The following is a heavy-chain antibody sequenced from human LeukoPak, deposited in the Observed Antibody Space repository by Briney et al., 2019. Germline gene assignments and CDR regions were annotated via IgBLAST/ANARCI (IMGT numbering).Heavy chain of an antibody. Sequence: GGSLRLSCAASGFTFSSYAMSWVRQAPGKGLEWVSVIYSGGSTYYADSVKGRFTISRHNSKNTLYLQMNSLRAEDTAVYYCARSVEWLLIDYWGQGTLVTVSS. CDR3: ARSVEWLLIDY. J-gene: IGHJ4*02. D-gene: IGHD3-3*01. CDR2: IYSGGST. CDR1: GFTFSSYA. V-gene: IGHV3-53*04.